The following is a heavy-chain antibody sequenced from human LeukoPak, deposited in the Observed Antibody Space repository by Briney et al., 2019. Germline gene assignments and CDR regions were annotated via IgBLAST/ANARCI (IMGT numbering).Heavy chain of an antibody. D-gene: IGHD5-18*01. Sequence: GGSLRLSCAASGFIYNIYAMSWVRQAPGKGLEWVSGINNSGGSTYYPDSVKGRFTISRDNSKNTLYLQMNSLRAEDTAVYYCALRRLWGAVDYWGQGTLVTVSS. CDR2: INNSGGST. J-gene: IGHJ4*02. CDR3: ALRRLWGAVDY. V-gene: IGHV3-23*01. CDR1: GFIYNIYA.